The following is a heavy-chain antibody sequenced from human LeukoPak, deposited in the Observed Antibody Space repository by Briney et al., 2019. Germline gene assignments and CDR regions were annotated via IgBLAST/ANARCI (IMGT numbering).Heavy chain of an antibody. D-gene: IGHD3-3*01. J-gene: IGHJ4*02. Sequence: PGGSLRLSCTASKFTFSHYGMQWVRQAPGKGLEWVAVISSDGGTKIYADSVKGRFTLSRDNSINTLDLQISSLRAEDTAVYYCATDRGWRTSGYYLYYFEYWGQGTLVTYSS. CDR1: KFTFSHYG. CDR3: ATDRGWRTSGYYLYYFEY. V-gene: IGHV3-30*03. CDR2: ISSDGGTK.